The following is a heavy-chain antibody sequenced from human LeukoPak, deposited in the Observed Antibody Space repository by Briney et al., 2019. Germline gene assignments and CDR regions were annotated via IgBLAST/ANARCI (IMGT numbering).Heavy chain of an antibody. D-gene: IGHD2-2*01. CDR2: ISSSGSTI. CDR3: ARDYPEYCSSTSCPVLY. J-gene: IGHJ4*02. CDR1: GFTFSSYS. Sequence: GGSLRLSCAASGFTFSSYSMSWIRQAPGKGLEWVSYISSSGSTIYYADSVKGRFTISRDNAKNSMYLQMNSLRAEDTAVYYCARDYPEYCSSTSCPVLYWGQGTLVTVSS. V-gene: IGHV3-48*04.